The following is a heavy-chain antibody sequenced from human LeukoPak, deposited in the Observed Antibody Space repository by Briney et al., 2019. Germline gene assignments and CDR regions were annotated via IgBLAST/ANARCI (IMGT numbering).Heavy chain of an antibody. CDR3: AVYCSGGSCYRAESDAFDI. CDR1: GFTFSSYS. J-gene: IGHJ3*02. V-gene: IGHV3-21*01. D-gene: IGHD2-15*01. CDR2: ISSSSSYI. Sequence: GGSLRLSCAASGFTFSSYSMNWVRQAPGKGLEWVSSISSSSSYIYYADSVKGRFTISRDNAKNSLYLQMNSLRAEDTAVYYRAVYCSGGSCYRAESDAFDIWGQGTMVTVSS.